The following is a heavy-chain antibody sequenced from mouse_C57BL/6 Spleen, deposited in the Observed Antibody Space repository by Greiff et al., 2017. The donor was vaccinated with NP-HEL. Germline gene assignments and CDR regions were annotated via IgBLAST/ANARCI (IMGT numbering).Heavy chain of an antibody. CDR2: IYPRSGNT. Sequence: VMLVESGAELARPGASVNLSCKASGYTFTSYGISWVKQRTGQGLEWIGEIYPRSGNTYYNEKFKGKATLTADKSSSTAYMELRSLTAEDSAVYFCARSTGPGAMDYWGQGTSVTVSS. CDR3: ARSTGPGAMDY. J-gene: IGHJ4*01. CDR1: GYTFTSYG. D-gene: IGHD2-1*01. V-gene: IGHV1-81*01.